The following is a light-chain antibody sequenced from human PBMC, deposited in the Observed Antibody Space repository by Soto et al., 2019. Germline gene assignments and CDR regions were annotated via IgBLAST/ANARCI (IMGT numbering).Light chain of an antibody. J-gene: IGKJ4*01. CDR2: GAS. Sequence: EIVLTQSPGTLSLSPGERASLSCRASQSVSSEKLAWYQQKPGQAPRLLIFGASGRATGIPERFSGSGSGTDFSLTISRLEPEDSAVYYCQQYGSSLLTFGGGTKVEL. V-gene: IGKV3-20*01. CDR3: QQYGSSLLT. CDR1: QSVSSEK.